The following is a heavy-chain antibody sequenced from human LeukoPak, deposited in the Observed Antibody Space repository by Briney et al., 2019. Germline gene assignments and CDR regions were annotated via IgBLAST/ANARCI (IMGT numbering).Heavy chain of an antibody. V-gene: IGHV3-30*18. D-gene: IGHD6-13*01. J-gene: IGHJ4*02. CDR1: GFTFSCCG. Sequence: PGGSLRLSCAASGFTFSCCGMHWVRQAPGKGLEWVAVISNDGNNKYYADSVKGRFTISRDNSKNTLYLQMNSLRAEDTAVYYCAKRCSSSWNIDYWGQGTLVTVSS. CDR2: ISNDGNNK. CDR3: AKRCSSSWNIDY.